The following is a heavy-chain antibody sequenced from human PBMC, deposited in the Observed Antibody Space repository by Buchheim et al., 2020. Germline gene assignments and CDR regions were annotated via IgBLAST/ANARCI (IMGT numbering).Heavy chain of an antibody. J-gene: IGHJ3*02. CDR3: ARAPRGGTGGVPAFDI. V-gene: IGHV3-33*01. CDR2: IWYDGSNK. Sequence: QVQLVESGGGVVQPGRSLRLSCAASGFTFSSYGMHWVRQAPGKGLEWVAVIWYDGSNKYYADSVKGRFTISRDNSKNTLYLQMNSLRAEDTAVYYCARAPRGGTGGVPAFDIWGQGT. D-gene: IGHD3-10*01. CDR1: GFTFSSYG.